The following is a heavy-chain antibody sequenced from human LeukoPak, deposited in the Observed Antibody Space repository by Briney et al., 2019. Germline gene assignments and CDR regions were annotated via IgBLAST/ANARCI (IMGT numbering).Heavy chain of an antibody. D-gene: IGHD3-22*01. CDR3: AKVSLGYDSSGYPRDY. CDR1: GFTFSSYG. CDR2: IWYEGSSK. J-gene: IGHJ4*02. V-gene: IGHV3-33*06. Sequence: PGGSLRLSCAASGFTFSSYGMHWVRQAPGKGLEWVAVIWYEGSSKYYADSVKGRFTISRDNSKNTLYLQMNSLRAEDTAVYYCAKVSLGYDSSGYPRDYWGQGTLVTVSS.